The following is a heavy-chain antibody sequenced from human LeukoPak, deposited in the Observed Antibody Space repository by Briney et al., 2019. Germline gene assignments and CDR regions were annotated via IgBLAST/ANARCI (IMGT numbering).Heavy chain of an antibody. CDR3: ARDVSRTLYYMDV. J-gene: IGHJ6*03. Sequence: SETLSLTCAVYGGSFSGYYWSWIRQPPGKGLEWIGEINHSGSTNYNPSLKSRVAISVDTSKNQFSLKLSSVTGADTAVYYCARDVSRTLYYMDVWGKGTTVTVSS. D-gene: IGHD1-7*01. CDR1: GGSFSGYY. CDR2: INHSGST. V-gene: IGHV4-34*01.